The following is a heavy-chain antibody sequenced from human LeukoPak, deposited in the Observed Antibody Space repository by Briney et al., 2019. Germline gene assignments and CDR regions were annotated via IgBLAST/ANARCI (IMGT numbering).Heavy chain of an antibody. J-gene: IGHJ4*02. V-gene: IGHV5-51*01. Sequence: GESLQISCQGSGYSFTKYWIGWVRQMPGKGLEWMGNIDPSDSETRHSPSFQGQVTISVDKPISTAYLQWNSLKASDTAMYYCARLNDILTGPFDYWGQGTLVTVSS. D-gene: IGHD3-9*01. CDR2: IDPSDSET. CDR1: GYSFTKYW. CDR3: ARLNDILTGPFDY.